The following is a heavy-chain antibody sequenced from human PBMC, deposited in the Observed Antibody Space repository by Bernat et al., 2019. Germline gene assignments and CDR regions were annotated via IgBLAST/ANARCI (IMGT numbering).Heavy chain of an antibody. CDR3: AKTYSSVSTFDI. V-gene: IGHV3-23*04. CDR1: GFTFDDYA. J-gene: IGHJ3*02. D-gene: IGHD6-19*01. Sequence: EVQLVESGGDLVQPGRSLRLSCAASGFTFDDYAMSWVRQAPGKGLEWVSGIGNSGTNTYYADSVKGRFTISRDNSKNTLYLQMNSLRAEDTALYYCAKTYSSVSTFDIWGQGTMVTVSS. CDR2: IGNSGTNT.